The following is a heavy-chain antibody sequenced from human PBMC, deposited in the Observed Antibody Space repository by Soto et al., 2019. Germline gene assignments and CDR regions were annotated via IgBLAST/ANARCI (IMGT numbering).Heavy chain of an antibody. CDR1: GGTFSSYA. D-gene: IGHD3-22*01. J-gene: IGHJ4*02. Sequence: QVQLVQSGAEVKKPGSSVKVSCKASGGTFSSYAISWVRQAPGQGLEWMGGIIPIFGTANYAQKFQGRVTITADESTSTAYMELSSLTSEDTAVYYCALNRDYYDSSGFPPGFDYWGQGTLVTVSS. CDR3: ALNRDYYDSSGFPPGFDY. V-gene: IGHV1-69*01. CDR2: IIPIFGTA.